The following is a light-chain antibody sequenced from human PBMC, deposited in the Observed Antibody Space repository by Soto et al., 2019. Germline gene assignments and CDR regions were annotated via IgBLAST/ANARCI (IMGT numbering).Light chain of an antibody. Sequence: EIVMTQSPATLSVSPGETATLSCRASQSVSSNFAWYQQKPGQAPRLLIYGVSARATGIPARFSGSGSGTEFTLTNSSLQSEDFALYYCQQYNNWPLTFGGGTKVEIK. CDR2: GVS. CDR1: QSVSSN. CDR3: QQYNNWPLT. J-gene: IGKJ4*01. V-gene: IGKV3-15*01.